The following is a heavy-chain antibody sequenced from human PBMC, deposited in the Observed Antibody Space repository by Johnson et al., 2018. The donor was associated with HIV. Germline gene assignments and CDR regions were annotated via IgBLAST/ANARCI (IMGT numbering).Heavy chain of an antibody. J-gene: IGHJ3*02. CDR1: GFTFSPSG. CDR3: AKDYSPAAYSSSFGAFDI. CDR2: ISVRGSTI. V-gene: IGHV3-48*04. D-gene: IGHD6-6*01. Sequence: VQLVESGGGVVQPGGSLGPPCAASGFTFSPSGMHWVRQAQGKGLEGVSYISVRGSTIYYPDSLMGRFPTPRDNAKNSLYLQMNSLRAEDTAVYYCAKDYSPAAYSSSFGAFDIWGQGTMVTVSS.